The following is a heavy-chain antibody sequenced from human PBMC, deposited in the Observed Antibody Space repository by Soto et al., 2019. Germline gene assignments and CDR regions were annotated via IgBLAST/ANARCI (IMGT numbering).Heavy chain of an antibody. CDR2: RNTNSGNT. V-gene: IGHV1-8*01. CDR3: ARGSGYSCSWSYYFDF. J-gene: IGHJ4*02. D-gene: IGHD6-13*01. Sequence: ASVKDSCKASGYTFTSYDINWVRQATGQELAWMGWRNTNSGNTEYAQKFQGRITMTGNTSISTAYMELSSRRSEDTAVYCAARGSGYSCSWSYYFDFWGQGTLVTVFS. CDR1: GYTFTSYD.